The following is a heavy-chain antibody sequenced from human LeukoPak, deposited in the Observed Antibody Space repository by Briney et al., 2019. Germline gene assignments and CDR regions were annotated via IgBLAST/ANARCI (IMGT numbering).Heavy chain of an antibody. Sequence: PSETLSLTCTVSGYSISSNYYWGWIRQPPGKGLEWIGSIYHSGNTYYSASLKSRVTISVDTSKNQFSLKLSSVTAADTAVYYCARDTPLTVPYGGFDPWGQGTLVTVSS. D-gene: IGHD4-17*01. J-gene: IGHJ5*02. CDR2: IYHSGNT. CDR3: ARDTPLTVPYGGFDP. V-gene: IGHV4-38-2*02. CDR1: GYSISSNYY.